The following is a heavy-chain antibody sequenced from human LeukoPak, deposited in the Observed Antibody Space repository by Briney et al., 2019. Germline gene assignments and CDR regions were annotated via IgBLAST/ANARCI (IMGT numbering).Heavy chain of an antibody. J-gene: IGHJ6*02. CDR1: GFTFDDYG. V-gene: IGHV3-20*01. CDR3: ARGPANHYGMDV. Sequence: GGSLRLSCAASGFTFDDYGMSWVRQAPGKGLEWVSGTNWNGGSTSYADSVKGRFTISRNNAKNSLYLQMNSLGVEDTALYHCARGPANHYGMDVWGQGTTVTVSS. D-gene: IGHD4/OR15-4a*01. CDR2: TNWNGGST.